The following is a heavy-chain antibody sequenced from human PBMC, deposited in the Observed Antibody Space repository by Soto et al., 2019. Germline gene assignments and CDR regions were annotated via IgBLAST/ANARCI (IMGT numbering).Heavy chain of an antibody. CDR2: IYYSGST. J-gene: IGHJ5*02. CDR1: GGSISSYD. V-gene: IGHV4-59*01. Sequence: SETLSLTCTVSGGSISSYDWSWIRQPPGKGLEWIGYIYYSGSTNYNPSLKSRVTISVDTSKNQFSLKLSSVTAADTAVYYCARASEDIVINWFDPWGQGTLVTVSS. D-gene: IGHD2-15*01. CDR3: ARASEDIVINWFDP.